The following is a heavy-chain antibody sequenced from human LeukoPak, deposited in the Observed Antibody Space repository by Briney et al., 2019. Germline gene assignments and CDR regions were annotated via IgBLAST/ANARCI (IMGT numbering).Heavy chain of an antibody. V-gene: IGHV3-23*01. CDR2: ISGSGGST. CDR3: AKDEVMITFGGAIEYFDY. J-gene: IGHJ4*02. CDR1: GFTFSSYA. D-gene: IGHD3-16*01. Sequence: GGSLRLSCAASGFTFSSYARSWVRQAPGKGLEWVSAISGSGGSTDYADSVKGRFTISRDNSKTTLYLQMNSLRAEDTAVYYCAKDEVMITFGGAIEYFDYWGQGTLVTVSS.